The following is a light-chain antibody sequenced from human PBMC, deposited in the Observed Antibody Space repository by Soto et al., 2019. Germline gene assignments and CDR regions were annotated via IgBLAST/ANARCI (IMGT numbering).Light chain of an antibody. CDR1: QSVGRN. CDR3: QARSNSLA. J-gene: IGKJ4*01. V-gene: IGKV3-11*01. CDR2: DAS. Sequence: EIVLTQSPATLSLSTGERATLSCRASQSVGRNLDCYQQKPGQAPRLLIYDASIRDSVIPARFSGRGSGKDFTLTISSHEPEDFAVDFFQARSNSLAIGGGTKLEI.